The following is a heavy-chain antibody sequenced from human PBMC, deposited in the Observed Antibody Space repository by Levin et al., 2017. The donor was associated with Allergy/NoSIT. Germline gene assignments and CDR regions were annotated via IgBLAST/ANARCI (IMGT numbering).Heavy chain of an antibody. D-gene: IGHD6-13*01. V-gene: IGHV3-30-3*01. CDR2: ISYDGSNK. CDR3: ARDLGSSSWRGYFQH. Sequence: SCAASGFTFSSYAMHWVRQAPGKGLEWVAVISYDGSNKYYADSVKGRFTISRDNSKNTLYLQMNSLRAEDTAVYYCARDLGSSSWRGYFQHWGQGTLVTVSS. CDR1: GFTFSSYA. J-gene: IGHJ1*01.